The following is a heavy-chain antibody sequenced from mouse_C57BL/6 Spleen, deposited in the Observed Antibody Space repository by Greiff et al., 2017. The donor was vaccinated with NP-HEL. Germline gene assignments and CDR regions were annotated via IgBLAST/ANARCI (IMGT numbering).Heavy chain of an antibody. J-gene: IGHJ2*01. V-gene: IGHV1-69*01. CDR3: ARRRIITTVVGYFDY. Sequence: VQLQESGAELVMPGASVKLSCKASGYTFTSYWMHWVKQRPGQGLEWIGEIDPSDSYTNYNQKFKGKFTLTVDKSSSTAYMQLSSLTSEDSAVYYCARRRIITTVVGYFDYWGQGTTLTVSS. CDR2: IDPSDSYT. D-gene: IGHD1-1*01. CDR1: GYTFTSYW.